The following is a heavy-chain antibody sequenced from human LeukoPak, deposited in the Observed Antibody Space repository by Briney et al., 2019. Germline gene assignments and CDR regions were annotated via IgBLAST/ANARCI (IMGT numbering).Heavy chain of an antibody. Sequence: GGSLRLSCAASGFTFSTYWMNWVRQPPGKGLEWEANINQDGSDKYYVDSVKGRFTISRDNAKNSLYLQMNSLRAEDTAVYYCARGLAAAGTFDYWGQGTLVTVSS. CDR3: ARGLAAAGTFDY. CDR2: INQDGSDK. D-gene: IGHD6-13*01. J-gene: IGHJ4*02. V-gene: IGHV3-7*04. CDR1: GFTFSTYW.